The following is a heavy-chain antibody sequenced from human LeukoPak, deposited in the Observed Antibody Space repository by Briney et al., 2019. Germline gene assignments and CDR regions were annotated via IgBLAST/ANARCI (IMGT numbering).Heavy chain of an antibody. Sequence: SETLSLTCAVSGGSISSGGYSWSWIRQPPGKGLEWIGYIYHSGSTYYNPSLKSRVTISVDRSKNQFSLKLSSVTAADTAVYYCARDRSGYSGYDWGIFDYWGQGTLVTVSS. D-gene: IGHD5-12*01. J-gene: IGHJ4*02. CDR2: IYHSGST. CDR1: GGSISSGGYS. CDR3: ARDRSGYSGYDWGIFDY. V-gene: IGHV4-30-2*01.